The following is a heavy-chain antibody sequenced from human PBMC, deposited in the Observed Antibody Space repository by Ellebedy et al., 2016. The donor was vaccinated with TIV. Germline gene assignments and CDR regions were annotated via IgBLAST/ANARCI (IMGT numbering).Heavy chain of an antibody. CDR3: ACDPYYDFWSGYPRDY. CDR2: INSDGSST. J-gene: IGHJ4*02. V-gene: IGHV3-74*01. CDR1: GFTFSSYW. D-gene: IGHD3-3*01. Sequence: GGSLRLXXAASGFTFSSYWMHWVRQAPGKELVWVSRINSDGSSTSYADSVKGRFTISRDNAKNTLYLQMNSLRAEDTAVYYCACDPYYDFWSGYPRDYWGQGTLVTVSS.